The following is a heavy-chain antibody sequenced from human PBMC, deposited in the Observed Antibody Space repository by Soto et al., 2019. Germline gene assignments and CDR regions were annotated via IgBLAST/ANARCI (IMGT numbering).Heavy chain of an antibody. CDR1: GGSISSYY. CDR3: ARQIPYSSSWYVDY. CDR2: IYYSGST. Sequence: PSETLSLTCTVSGGSISSYYWSWIRQPSGKGLEWIGYIYYSGSTNYNPSLKSRVTISVDTSKNQFSLKLSSVTAADTAVYYCARQIPYSSSWYVDYWGQGTLVTVSS. V-gene: IGHV4-59*08. D-gene: IGHD6-13*01. J-gene: IGHJ4*02.